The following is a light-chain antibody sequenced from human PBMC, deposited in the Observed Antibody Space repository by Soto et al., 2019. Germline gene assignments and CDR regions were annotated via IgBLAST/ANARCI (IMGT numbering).Light chain of an antibody. Sequence: NFMLTQPHSVSESPGKTVTISCTRSSDSIASNYVQWYQQRPGSAPTTVIYEDNQRPSGVPDRFSGSIDSSSNSASLTISGLKTEDEADYYCQSYDSSKEVFGGGTKVTVL. V-gene: IGLV6-57*03. CDR3: QSYDSSKEV. CDR2: EDN. J-gene: IGLJ3*02. CDR1: SDSIASNY.